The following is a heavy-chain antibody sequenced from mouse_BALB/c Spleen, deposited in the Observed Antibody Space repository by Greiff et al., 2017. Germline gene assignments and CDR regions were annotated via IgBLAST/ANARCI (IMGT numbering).Heavy chain of an antibody. CDR2: ISYSGST. CDR3: ARWWLLPPYLDY. J-gene: IGHJ2*01. Sequence: EVQLVESGPSLVKPSQTLSLTCSVTGDSITSGYWNWIRKFPGNKLEYMGYISYSGSTYYNPSLKSRISITRDTSKNQYYLQLNSVTTEDTATYYCARWWLLPPYLDYWGQGTTLTVSS. D-gene: IGHD2-3*01. CDR1: GDSITSGY. V-gene: IGHV3-8*02.